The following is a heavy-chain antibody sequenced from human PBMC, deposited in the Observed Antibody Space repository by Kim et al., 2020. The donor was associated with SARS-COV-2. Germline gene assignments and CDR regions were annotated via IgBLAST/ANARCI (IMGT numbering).Heavy chain of an antibody. D-gene: IGHD2-21*01. CDR2: ISSNGGST. Sequence: GGSLRLSCSASGFTFSSYAMHWVRQAPGKGLEYVSAISSNGGSTYYADSVKGRFTISRDNSKNTLYLQMSSLRAEDTAVYYCVKSHIASLLRGWFDPWGQGTLVTVSS. CDR1: GFTFSSYA. J-gene: IGHJ5*02. V-gene: IGHV3-64D*09. CDR3: VKSHIASLLRGWFDP.